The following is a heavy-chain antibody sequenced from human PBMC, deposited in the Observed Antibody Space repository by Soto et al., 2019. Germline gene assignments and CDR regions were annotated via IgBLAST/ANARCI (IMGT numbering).Heavy chain of an antibody. CDR3: ARGRVRADV. Sequence: QVQLQQGGAGLLKPSETLSLTCAVYGGSFSGYYWSWIRQPPGKGLEWIGEINHSGSTNYNPSLKSRVTISVDTFKNQFSLKLSSVTAADTAVYYCARGRVRADVWGKGTTVTVSS. V-gene: IGHV4-34*01. D-gene: IGHD2-21*01. J-gene: IGHJ6*04. CDR1: GGSFSGYY. CDR2: INHSGST.